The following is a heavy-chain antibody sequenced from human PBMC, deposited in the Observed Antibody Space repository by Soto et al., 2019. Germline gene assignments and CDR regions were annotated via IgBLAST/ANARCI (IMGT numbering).Heavy chain of an antibody. V-gene: IGHV5-51*01. CDR2: VYPGDSDT. Sequence: GESLKISCQGSGYSFTNYWIGWVRQMPGKGLEWMGIVYPGDSDTRYSPSFQGQVTISADKSISTAYLQWSSLKASDTAMYYCARLSYEYQLLFNWFDPWGQGTLVTVSS. J-gene: IGHJ5*02. D-gene: IGHD2-2*01. CDR1: GYSFTNYW. CDR3: ARLSYEYQLLFNWFDP.